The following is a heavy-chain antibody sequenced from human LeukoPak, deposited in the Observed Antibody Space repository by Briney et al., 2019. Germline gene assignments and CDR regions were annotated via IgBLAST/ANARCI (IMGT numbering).Heavy chain of an antibody. CDR2: IYYSGST. CDR3: ARGLRGGSGSYYLYYYYYMDV. Sequence: PSETLSLTCTVSGGSISSYYWSWIRQPPGKGLEWIGYIYYSGSTNYNPSLKSRVTISVDTSKNQFSLKLSSVTAADTAVYYCARGLRGGSGSYYLYYYYYMDVWGKGTTVTVSS. D-gene: IGHD3-10*01. V-gene: IGHV4-59*01. J-gene: IGHJ6*03. CDR1: GGSISSYY.